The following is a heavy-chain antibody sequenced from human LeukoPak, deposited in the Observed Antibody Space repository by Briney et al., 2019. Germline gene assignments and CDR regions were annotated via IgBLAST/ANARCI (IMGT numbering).Heavy chain of an antibody. V-gene: IGHV1-24*01. Sequence: ASVKVSCKVSGYTLTELSMHWVRQAPGKGLEWMRGFDPEDGETIYAQKFQGRVTMTEDTSTDTAYMELSSLRSEDTAVYYCATWDYDFWSGYHDYWGQGTLVTVSS. CDR3: ATWDYDFWSGYHDY. CDR2: FDPEDGET. D-gene: IGHD3-3*01. CDR1: GYTLTELS. J-gene: IGHJ4*02.